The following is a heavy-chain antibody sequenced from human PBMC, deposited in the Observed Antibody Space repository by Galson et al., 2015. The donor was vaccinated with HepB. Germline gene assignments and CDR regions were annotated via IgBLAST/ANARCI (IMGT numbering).Heavy chain of an antibody. CDR1: GYTFTTYA. CDR2: INAGNGNT. Sequence: SVKVSCKASGYTFTTYAMHWVRQAPGQRLEWMGWINAGNGNTKYSQKFQGRVTITGDTSASTAYMELSSLRSEDTAVYYCAREHRIAARDLINWFDPWGQGTLVTVSS. J-gene: IGHJ5*02. D-gene: IGHD6-6*01. V-gene: IGHV1-3*01. CDR3: AREHRIAARDLINWFDP.